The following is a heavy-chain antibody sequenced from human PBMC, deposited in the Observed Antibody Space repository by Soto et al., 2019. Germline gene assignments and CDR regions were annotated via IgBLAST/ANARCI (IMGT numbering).Heavy chain of an antibody. J-gene: IGHJ4*02. CDR2: IWYDGSNK. D-gene: IGHD3-16*01. CDR3: ATLTGGSYTPFDY. V-gene: IGHV3-33*01. Sequence: ESGGGVVQPGRSLRLSCAASGFTFSSYGMHWVRQAPGKGLEWVAVIWYDGSNKYYADSVKGRFTISRDNSKNTLYLQMNSLRAEDTAVYYCATLTGGSYTPFDYWGQGTLVTVSS. CDR1: GFTFSSYG.